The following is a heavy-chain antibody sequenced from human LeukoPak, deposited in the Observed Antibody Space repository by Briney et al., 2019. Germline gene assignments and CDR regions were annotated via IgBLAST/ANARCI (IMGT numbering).Heavy chain of an antibody. Sequence: PGGSLRLSCAASGFTFSNYSMTWVRQAPGKGLEWVANINQHGSERYYVDSVKGRFSISSDNAKNSLYLQMNSLRAEDTALYYCARDRGSYNFYDNNAYYFDALGYWGQGTLVTVSS. J-gene: IGHJ4*02. CDR3: ARDRGSYNFYDNNAYYFDALGY. D-gene: IGHD3-22*01. CDR2: INQHGSER. V-gene: IGHV3-7*01. CDR1: GFTFSNYS.